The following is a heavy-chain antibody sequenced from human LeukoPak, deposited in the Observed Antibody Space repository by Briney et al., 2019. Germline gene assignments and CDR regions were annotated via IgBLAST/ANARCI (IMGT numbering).Heavy chain of an antibody. CDR3: ARAGGGGSARYYYYGMDV. J-gene: IGHJ6*02. Sequence: SETLSLTCAVYGGSFTKHQWSWIRQPPGKGLEWIGAINDGGSTNYNPSLKSRVTISVDTSKNQFSLKLSSVTAADTAVYYCARAGGGGSARYYYYGMDVWGQGTTVTVSS. D-gene: IGHD2-15*01. CDR2: INDGGST. V-gene: IGHV4-34*01. CDR1: GGSFTKHQ.